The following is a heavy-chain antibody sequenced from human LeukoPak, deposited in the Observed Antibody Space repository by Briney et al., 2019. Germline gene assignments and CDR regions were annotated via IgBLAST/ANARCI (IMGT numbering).Heavy chain of an antibody. Sequence: PGGSLRLSCAVSGLTFSNYGMHWVRQAPGKGLEWVAFIRYVGNKKYYADSVKGRFTISRDNSKNTLYLQMNSLRGEDTAVYYCAKKKEQQEPRSYFDYWGQGTLVTVSS. CDR1: GLTFSNYG. CDR2: IRYVGNKK. J-gene: IGHJ4*02. CDR3: AKKKEQQEPRSYFDY. V-gene: IGHV3-30*02. D-gene: IGHD6-13*01.